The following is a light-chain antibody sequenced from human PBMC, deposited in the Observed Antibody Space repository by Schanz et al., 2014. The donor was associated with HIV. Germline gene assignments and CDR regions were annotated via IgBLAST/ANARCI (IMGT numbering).Light chain of an antibody. CDR2: ATY. Sequence: QSVLTQPPSASGTPGQRVTMSCSASSSNIATNAVNWYQQLPGTAPKLLIYATYNRPSGVPDRFSGSSSGTSASLAISGLQSEDESDFFCATWDDSLDGWVFRGGTKLTVL. J-gene: IGLJ3*02. CDR1: SSNIATNA. V-gene: IGLV1-44*01. CDR3: ATWDDSLDGWV.